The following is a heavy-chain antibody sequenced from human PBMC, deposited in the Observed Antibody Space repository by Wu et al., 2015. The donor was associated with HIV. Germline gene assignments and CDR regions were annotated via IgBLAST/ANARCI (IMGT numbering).Heavy chain of an antibody. Sequence: QVHLVQSGAEVKKPGSSVKVSCKASGDTSRNYVFSWVRQAPGQGPEWMGRFSPVFANPSYAQKFQGRVTITADELTRTTYVELNSLRSEDTAVYYCARGDSSGRYSFDSWGNGTTVVVSS. CDR1: GDTSRNYV. D-gene: IGHD6-19*01. CDR2: FSPVFANP. CDR3: ARGDSSGRYSFDS. J-gene: IGHJ6*04. V-gene: IGHV1-69*13.